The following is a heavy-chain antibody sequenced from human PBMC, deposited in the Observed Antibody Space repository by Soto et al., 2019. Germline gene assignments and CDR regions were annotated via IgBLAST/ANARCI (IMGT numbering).Heavy chain of an antibody. V-gene: IGHV1-46*01. J-gene: IGHJ6*02. D-gene: IGHD3-3*01. CDR1: GYTFTSYY. CDR2: INPSGGST. Sequence: LVKVSCKASGYTFTSYYMHWVRQAPGQGLEWMGIINPSGGSTSYAQKFQGRVTMTRDTSTSTVYMELSSLRSEDTAVYYCARGQYYDFWSGYYSYYYYGMDVWGQGTTVTVSS. CDR3: ARGQYYDFWSGYYSYYYYGMDV.